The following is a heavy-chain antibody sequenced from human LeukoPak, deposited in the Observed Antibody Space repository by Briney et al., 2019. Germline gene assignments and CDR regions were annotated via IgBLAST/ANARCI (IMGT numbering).Heavy chain of an antibody. CDR1: GYTFTSYY. J-gene: IGHJ4*02. Sequence: ASVKVSCKASGYTFTSYYMHWVRQAPGQGLEWMGIINPSGGSTSYAQKFQGSITMTRDTSTSTVYMELSSLRSEDTAVYYCARDVVRGYSGYGRYFDYWGQGTLVTVSS. D-gene: IGHD5-12*01. CDR2: INPSGGST. CDR3: ARDVVRGYSGYGRYFDY. V-gene: IGHV1-46*01.